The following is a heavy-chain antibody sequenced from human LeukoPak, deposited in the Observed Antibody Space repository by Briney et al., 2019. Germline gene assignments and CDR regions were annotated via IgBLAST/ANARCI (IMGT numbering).Heavy chain of an antibody. CDR1: GFTFDDYG. Sequence: GGPLRLSCAASGFTFDDYGMHWVRQAPGKGLEWVSGISWNRGSIGYADSVKGRFTISRDTAKNSLYLQMNSLRPEDTALYYCAKGGAAADNYWYFDLWGRGTLVTVSS. CDR2: ISWNRGSI. J-gene: IGHJ2*01. D-gene: IGHD6-13*01. V-gene: IGHV3-9*01. CDR3: AKGGAAADNYWYFDL.